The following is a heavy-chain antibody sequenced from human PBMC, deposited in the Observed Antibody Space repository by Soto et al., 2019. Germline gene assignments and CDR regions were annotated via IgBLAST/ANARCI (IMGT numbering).Heavy chain of an antibody. Sequence: SETLSLTCTVSGGSISSYYWSWIRQHPGKGLEWIGYIYYSGSTNYNPSLKSRVTISVDTSKNQFSLKLSSVTAADTAVYYCARDHGADPSFDYWGQGTLVTVSS. V-gene: IGHV4-59*12. CDR3: ARDHGADPSFDY. J-gene: IGHJ4*02. CDR2: IYYSGST. CDR1: GGSISSYY. D-gene: IGHD4-17*01.